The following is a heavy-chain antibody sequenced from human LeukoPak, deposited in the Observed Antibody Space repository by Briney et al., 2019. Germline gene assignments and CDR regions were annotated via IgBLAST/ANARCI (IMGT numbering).Heavy chain of an antibody. Sequence: TSVKVSRKASGFTFTSSAMQWVRQARGQRLEWIGWIVVGSGNTNYAQKFQERVTITRDMSTSTVYMELSSLRSEDTAVYYCAAREMAVSYYFDYWGQGTLVTVSS. CDR3: AAREMAVSYYFDY. CDR2: IVVGSGNT. V-gene: IGHV1-58*02. CDR1: GFTFTSSA. J-gene: IGHJ4*02. D-gene: IGHD5-24*01.